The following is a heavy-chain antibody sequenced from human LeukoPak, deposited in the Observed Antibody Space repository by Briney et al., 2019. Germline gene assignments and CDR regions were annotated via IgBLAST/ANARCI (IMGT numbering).Heavy chain of an antibody. D-gene: IGHD2-2*03. CDR3: TILAEWMSYYYMHV. V-gene: IGHV1-8*01. Sequence: ASVKVSCKASGYTFTSYDINWVRQATGQGLEWMGWMNPNSGNTGYAQKFQGRVTMTRNTSISTAYMELSSLRSEDTAVYYCTILAEWMSYYYMHVWGKGTTVTVSS. CDR2: MNPNSGNT. CDR1: GYTFTSYD. J-gene: IGHJ6*03.